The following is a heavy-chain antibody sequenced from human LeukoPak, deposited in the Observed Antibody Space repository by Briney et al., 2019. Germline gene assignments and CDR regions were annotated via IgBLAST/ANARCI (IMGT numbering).Heavy chain of an antibody. CDR2: ITGDGGGT. CDR1: GFTFRSYV. J-gene: IGHJ4*02. D-gene: IGHD6-19*01. V-gene: IGHV3-23*01. Sequence: GGSLRLSCAASGFTFRSYVMSWVRQAPGKRLEWVSAITGDGGGTNHADSVKGRFTISRDNSKNTLYLQMNSLRAEDTAVYYCARYTHSSGFDYWGQGTLVTVSS. CDR3: ARYTHSSGFDY.